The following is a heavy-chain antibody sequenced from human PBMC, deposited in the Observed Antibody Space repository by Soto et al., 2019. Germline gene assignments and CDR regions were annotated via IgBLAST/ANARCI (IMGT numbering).Heavy chain of an antibody. Sequence: GGSLRLSCAASGFTFSNAWMSWVRQAPGKGLEWVGRIKSKTDGGTTDYAAPVKGRFTISRDDSKNTLYLQMNSLKTEDTAVYYCTTDGHGDPGYYYYYMDVWGKGTTVTVSS. CDR2: IKSKTDGGTT. V-gene: IGHV3-15*01. D-gene: IGHD4-17*01. CDR1: GFTFSNAW. CDR3: TTDGHGDPGYYYYYMDV. J-gene: IGHJ6*03.